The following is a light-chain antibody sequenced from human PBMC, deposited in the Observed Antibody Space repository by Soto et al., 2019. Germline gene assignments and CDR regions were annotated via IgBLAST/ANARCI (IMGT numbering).Light chain of an antibody. V-gene: IGKV3D-20*02. CDR1: QSVSSSY. CDR2: GAS. Sequence: IVLTQSPGTLSLSPGERATPSCRASQSVSSSYLAWYQQKPGQAPRLRIYGASSRATGIPARFSGRGSGTDFTLTISSLEPEDFAVYYCQQRSSAITFGQGTRLEIK. CDR3: QQRSSAIT. J-gene: IGKJ5*01.